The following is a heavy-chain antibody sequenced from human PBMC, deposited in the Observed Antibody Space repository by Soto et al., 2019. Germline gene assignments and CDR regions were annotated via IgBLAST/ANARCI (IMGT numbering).Heavy chain of an antibody. Sequence: QVQLVQSGAEVKKPGSSVKVSCKASGGTFSSYTISWVRQAPGQGLEWMGRIIPILGIANYAQKLQGRVTITADKTTSTAYMELSSLRSEDTAGYYCARYRDYDFFFDIWGQGTMVTVSS. V-gene: IGHV1-69*02. CDR3: ARYRDYDFFFDI. J-gene: IGHJ3*02. D-gene: IGHD3-3*01. CDR2: IIPILGIA. CDR1: GGTFSSYT.